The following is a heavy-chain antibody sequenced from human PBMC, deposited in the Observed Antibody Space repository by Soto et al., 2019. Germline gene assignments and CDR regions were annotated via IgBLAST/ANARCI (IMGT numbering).Heavy chain of an antibody. CDR2: INAGNGNT. V-gene: IGHV1-3*01. CDR3: ARDWRRGSSAPYYYYYMDV. Sequence: ASVKVSCKASGYTFTSYAMHWVRQAPGQRLEWMGWINAGNGNTKYSQKFQGRVTITRDTSASTAYMELGSLRSEDTAVYYCARDWRRGSSAPYYYYYMDVWGKGTTVTVSS. J-gene: IGHJ6*03. CDR1: GYTFTSYA. D-gene: IGHD6-6*01.